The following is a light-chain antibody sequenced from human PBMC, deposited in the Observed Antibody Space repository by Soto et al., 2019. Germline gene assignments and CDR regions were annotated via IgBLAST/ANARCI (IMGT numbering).Light chain of an antibody. Sequence: EIVMTQSPATLSVSPGERATLSCRASQSVSSNLAWYHQKPGQAPRLLVYGASTRATGSPARFSGSWSGTEFTLSISSLHSEDFVVYYCQQYNNWPHTFGGGTKVEIK. CDR2: GAS. V-gene: IGKV3D-15*01. J-gene: IGKJ4*01. CDR1: QSVSSN. CDR3: QQYNNWPHT.